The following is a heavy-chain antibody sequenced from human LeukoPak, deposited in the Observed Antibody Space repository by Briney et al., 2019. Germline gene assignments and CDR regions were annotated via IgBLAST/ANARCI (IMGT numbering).Heavy chain of an antibody. J-gene: IGHJ4*02. Sequence: SQTLSLTCSVSGGSISSGGYYWSWIRQHPGKGLEWIGYIYYSGSTYYNPSLKSRVTISVDTSKNQFSLKLSSVTAADTAVYYCARGTPDFWSGYYKGEFDYWGQGTLVTVSP. CDR2: IYYSGST. V-gene: IGHV4-31*03. CDR3: ARGTPDFWSGYYKGEFDY. D-gene: IGHD3-3*01. CDR1: GGSISSGGYY.